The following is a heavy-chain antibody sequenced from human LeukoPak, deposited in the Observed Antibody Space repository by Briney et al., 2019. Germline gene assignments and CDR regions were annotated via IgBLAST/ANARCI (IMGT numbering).Heavy chain of an antibody. J-gene: IGHJ4*02. CDR1: GLTFSIYW. Sequence: GGSLRLSCAASGLTFSIYWMSWVRQAPGKGLEWVANIKKDGGEKDYVDSVKGRFTISRDNAKNSLYLQMNSLRAEDTAVYYCVRLTWPYYFDYWGQGNLVTVSS. CDR3: VRLTWPYYFDY. D-gene: IGHD3-16*01. V-gene: IGHV3-7*04. CDR2: IKKDGGEK.